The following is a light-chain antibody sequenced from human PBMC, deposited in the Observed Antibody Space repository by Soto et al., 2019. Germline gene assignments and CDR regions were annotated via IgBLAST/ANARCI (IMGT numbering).Light chain of an antibody. Sequence: EIVLTQSPGTLSLSPGKRATLSCRASQSISSSYLAWYQQRPGQAPRLLIYGASSRATGIPDRFSGSGSGTEFTLTISRLEPEDFEVYYCQHFGSSLRKFGKGTKVDI. CDR1: QSISSSY. CDR3: QHFGSSLRK. J-gene: IGKJ1*01. V-gene: IGKV3-20*01. CDR2: GAS.